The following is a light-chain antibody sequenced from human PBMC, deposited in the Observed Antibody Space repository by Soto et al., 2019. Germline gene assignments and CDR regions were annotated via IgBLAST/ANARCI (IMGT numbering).Light chain of an antibody. Sequence: DIQMTQSPSSLSASVGDRVTITCQASQDISSSLNWYQQTPGKAPRLLIYGASSLQSGVPSRFSGSGSGTDFTLTINSLQPEDSATYYCQQAYSFPITFGQGTRLEIK. CDR3: QQAYSFPIT. J-gene: IGKJ5*01. CDR2: GAS. CDR1: QDISSS. V-gene: IGKV1-12*01.